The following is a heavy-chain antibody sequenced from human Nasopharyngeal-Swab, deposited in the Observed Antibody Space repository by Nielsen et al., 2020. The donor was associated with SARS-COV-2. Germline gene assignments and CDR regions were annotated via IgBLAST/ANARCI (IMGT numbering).Heavy chain of an antibody. CDR3: ATDGYSFGYDRGY. D-gene: IGHD4-11*01. CDR2: IKQDGSEK. J-gene: IGHJ4*02. CDR1: GFTFSTYW. V-gene: IGHV3-7*01. Sequence: GESLKISCATSGFTFSTYWMTWVRQAPGKGLEWVANIKQDGSEKYYIDSVKGQFTISRDNAKSSLFLEMNSLRVEDTALYYCATDGYSFGYDRGYWGQGTLVIVSS.